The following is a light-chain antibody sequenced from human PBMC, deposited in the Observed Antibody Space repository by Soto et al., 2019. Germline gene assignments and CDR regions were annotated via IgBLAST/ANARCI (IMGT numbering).Light chain of an antibody. CDR3: EQSYSTPFT. V-gene: IGKV1-39*01. CDR1: QSISSY. J-gene: IGKJ5*01. Sequence: DIQMTQSPSSLSASVGDRVTITCRASQSISSYLNWYQQKPGKAPKLLIYDTSSLQSGGPSRFSGSGSGTDFTLTISSLQPEDFATYYCEQSYSTPFTCGRGTRLEIK. CDR2: DTS.